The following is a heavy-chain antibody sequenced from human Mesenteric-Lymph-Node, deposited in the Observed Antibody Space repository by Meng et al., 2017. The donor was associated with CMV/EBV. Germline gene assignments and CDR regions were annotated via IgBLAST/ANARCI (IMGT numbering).Heavy chain of an antibody. CDR3: ARDLRRVRGYNGYEQTNWFDP. J-gene: IGHJ5*02. V-gene: IGHV1-18*01. Sequence: ASVKVSCKASGYTFTSYGISWVRQAPEQGLEWMGWINAYNGNTLYAQNVQGRVTMTTDTPTSTAYMELRSLRSDDTAVYYCARDLRRVRGYNGYEQTNWFDPWGQGTLVTVSS. CDR1: GYTFTSYG. D-gene: IGHD5-12*01. CDR2: INAYNGNT.